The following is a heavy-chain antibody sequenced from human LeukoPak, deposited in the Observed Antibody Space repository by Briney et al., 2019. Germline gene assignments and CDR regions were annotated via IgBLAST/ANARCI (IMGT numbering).Heavy chain of an antibody. CDR2: ISGSGGST. Sequence: GGSLRLSCAASGFTFSSYAMSWVRQAPGKGLEWVSAISGSGGSTYYADSVKGRFTISRDNSKKTVYLQMNSLRAEDTAVYYCAKTFTAMDPMEFDYWGQGTLVTVSS. CDR3: AKTFTAMDPMEFDY. J-gene: IGHJ4*02. D-gene: IGHD5-18*01. V-gene: IGHV3-23*01. CDR1: GFTFSSYA.